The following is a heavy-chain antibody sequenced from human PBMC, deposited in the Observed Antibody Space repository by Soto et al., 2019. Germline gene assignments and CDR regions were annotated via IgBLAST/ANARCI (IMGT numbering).Heavy chain of an antibody. CDR1: GGSISSGGYY. J-gene: IGHJ4*02. D-gene: IGHD3-22*01. CDR3: ARIRGPSSGYYGY. CDR2: IYYSGST. Sequence: SETLSLTCTVSGGSISSGGYYWSWIRQHPGKGLEWIGYIYYSGSTYYNPSLKSRVTISVDTSKNQFSLKLSSVTAADTAVYYCARIRGPSSGYYGYWGQGTLVTVSS. V-gene: IGHV4-31*03.